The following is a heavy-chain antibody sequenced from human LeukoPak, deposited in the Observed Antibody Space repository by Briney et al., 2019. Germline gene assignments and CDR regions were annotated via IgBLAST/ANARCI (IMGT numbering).Heavy chain of an antibody. J-gene: IGHJ4*02. CDR2: ISGSGSST. V-gene: IGHV3-23*01. CDR1: GFTFSSYA. Sequence: GGSLRLSCAASGFTFSSYAMSWVRQAPGKGLEWVSAISGSGSSTYYADSVKGRFTISRDNSKNTLYLQMNSLRAEDTAVYYCARVPDDFWSGYHSIGYWGQGTLVTVSS. CDR3: ARVPDDFWSGYHSIGY. D-gene: IGHD3-3*01.